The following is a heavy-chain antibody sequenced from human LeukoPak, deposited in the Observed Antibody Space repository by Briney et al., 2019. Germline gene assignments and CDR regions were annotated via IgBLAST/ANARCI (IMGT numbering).Heavy chain of an antibody. Sequence: PSQTLSLTCTVSGGSISSSSYYWGWIRQPPGKGLEWIGSIYYSGSTYYNPSLKSRVTISVDTSKNQLSLKLSSVTAADTAVYYCARDSRMAKSFDYWGQGTLVTVSS. CDR3: ARDSRMAKSFDY. CDR2: IYYSGST. J-gene: IGHJ4*02. V-gene: IGHV4-39*07. CDR1: GGSISSSSYY. D-gene: IGHD5-24*01.